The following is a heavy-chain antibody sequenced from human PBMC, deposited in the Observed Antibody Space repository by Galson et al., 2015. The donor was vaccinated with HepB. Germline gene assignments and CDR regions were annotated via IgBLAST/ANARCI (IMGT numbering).Heavy chain of an antibody. CDR2: IHPSDSYT. D-gene: IGHD3-10*01. V-gene: IGHV5-10-1*01. CDR1: GSRFTAFW. CDR3: ASRHSYFRSGTWYNVSDC. Sequence: SGAEATQPGESLRISCKGSGSRFTAFWITRVRQIPGKGLEWMGRIHPSDSYTDYSPSFQGHVTISADKSITTAYLQWSSLKASDTAIYYCASRHSYFRSGTWYNVSDCWGQGTLVTVSS. J-gene: IGHJ4*02.